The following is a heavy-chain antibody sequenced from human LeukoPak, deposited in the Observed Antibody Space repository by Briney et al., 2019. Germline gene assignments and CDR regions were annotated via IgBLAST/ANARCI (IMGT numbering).Heavy chain of an antibody. J-gene: IGHJ5*01. D-gene: IGHD2-15*01. CDR1: GYTFNSHG. CDR3: ARDPSNTSGHNAWFDY. CDR2: ISCYNGDT. V-gene: IGHV1-18*01. Sequence: ASVKVSCKASGYTFNSHGISWVRQAPGQGPEWMGCISCYNGDTHYAQNYRGRLTMTTDTSTSTAYMELRSLRSDDTDVYYCARDPSNTSGHNAWFDYWGQGTLVTVSS.